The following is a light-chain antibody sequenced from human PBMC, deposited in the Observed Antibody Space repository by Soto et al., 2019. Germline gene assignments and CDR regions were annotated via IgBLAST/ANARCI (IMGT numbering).Light chain of an antibody. Sequence: DIQMTQSPSSLSASVGDRVTITCRASQSISSYLNWYQQKPGKAPKLLIYAASSLQSGVPSRFSGSGSGTDFTLTISSLQPEDFATYYCQQSYSTPFMYTFGQGPKLEIK. V-gene: IGKV1-39*01. CDR1: QSISSY. CDR3: QQSYSTPFMYT. J-gene: IGKJ2*01. CDR2: AAS.